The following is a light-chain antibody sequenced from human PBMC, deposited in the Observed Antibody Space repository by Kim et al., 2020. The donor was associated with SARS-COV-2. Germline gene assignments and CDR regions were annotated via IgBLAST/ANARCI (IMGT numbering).Light chain of an antibody. CDR1: ALPKQY. CDR3: QSADSSGTSLV. J-gene: IGLJ3*02. V-gene: IGLV3-25*03. Sequence: SYELTQPPSVSVSPGQTARITCSGDALPKQYAYWYQQKPCQAPVLVIYKDSERPSGIPERFSGSSSGTTVTLTISGVQAEDEADYYCQSADSSGTSLVFGGGTQLTVL. CDR2: KDS.